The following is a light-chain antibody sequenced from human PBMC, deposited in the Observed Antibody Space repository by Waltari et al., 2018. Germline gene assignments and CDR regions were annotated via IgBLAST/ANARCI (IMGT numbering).Light chain of an antibody. Sequence: QSVLTQPPSVSAAPGQRVTISCSGGSSNIGNNYVSWYRQFQGTAPKLLSYENSERPSGIPGRFSGSKSGTSATLDITGLQAGDEADYYCGTWDSSLSGAVFGGGTHLTVL. J-gene: IGLJ7*01. V-gene: IGLV1-51*02. CDR3: GTWDSSLSGAV. CDR2: ENS. CDR1: SSNIGNNY.